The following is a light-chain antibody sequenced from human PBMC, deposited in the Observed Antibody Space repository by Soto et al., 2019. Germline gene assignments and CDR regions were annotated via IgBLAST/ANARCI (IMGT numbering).Light chain of an antibody. CDR2: EVS. CDR1: SSDVGGYNY. V-gene: IGLV2-14*01. CDR3: SSYTSSSTWV. Sequence: QSALTQPASVSGSPGQSITISCTGTSSDVGGYNYVSWYQQYPGKAPKLMIYEVSNRPSGVSYRFSGSKSGNTASLTISGLPAEDEADYYCSSYTSSSTWVFGGGTKLTVL. J-gene: IGLJ3*02.